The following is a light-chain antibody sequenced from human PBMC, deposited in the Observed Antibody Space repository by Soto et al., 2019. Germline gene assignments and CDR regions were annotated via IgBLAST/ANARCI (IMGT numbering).Light chain of an antibody. V-gene: IGKV3-20*01. CDR3: QQFDSSVT. J-gene: IGKJ1*01. CDR2: GAS. CDR1: QSVSSTF. Sequence: EIVLTQSPGSLSLSPGERATLSCRASQSVSSTFFAWYQQRPGQAPRLLMYGASSRATGIPERFSGSGSGTDFTLTISRLEPEDCAVYYWQQFDSSVTFGQGTKVEIK.